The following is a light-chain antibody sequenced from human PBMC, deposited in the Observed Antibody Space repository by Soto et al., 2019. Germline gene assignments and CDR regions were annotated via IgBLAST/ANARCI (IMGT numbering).Light chain of an antibody. V-gene: IGKV1-27*01. CDR3: QRYDSAPYT. CDR2: AAS. Sequence: DIQMTQSPSSLSTSVGDRVTITFRASQAISNYLAWYQRKPGNVPKLLIYAASTLQSGVPSRFSGSGSGTDFTLTISSLQPEDVATYYCQRYDSAPYTFGQGTKLEIK. CDR1: QAISNY. J-gene: IGKJ2*01.